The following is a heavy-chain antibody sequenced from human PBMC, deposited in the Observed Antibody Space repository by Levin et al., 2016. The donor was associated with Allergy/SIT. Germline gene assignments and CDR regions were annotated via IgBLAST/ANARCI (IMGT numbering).Heavy chain of an antibody. CDR3: ALYYYDSSGYYRTYDY. CDR2: IYYSGST. Sequence: SETLSLTCTVSGGSISSGGYYWSWIRQPPGKGLEWIGYIYYSGSTNYNPSLKSRVTISVDTSKNQFSLKLSSVTAADTAVYYCALYYYDSSGYYRTYDYWGQGTLVTVSS. D-gene: IGHD3-22*01. CDR1: GGSISSGGYY. V-gene: IGHV4-61*08. J-gene: IGHJ4*02.